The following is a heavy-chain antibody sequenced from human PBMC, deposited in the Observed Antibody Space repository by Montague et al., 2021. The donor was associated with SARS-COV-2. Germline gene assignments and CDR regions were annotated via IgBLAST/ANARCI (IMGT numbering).Heavy chain of an antibody. CDR3: ARRGRKLLPVATTIGGFDI. D-gene: IGHD5-12*01. V-gene: IGHV4-39*02. CDR1: GGSISSNNYD. J-gene: IGHJ3*02. CDR2: MYDSGST. Sequence: ETLSLTCTVAGGSISSNNYDWDWIRQPPGKGLEWIGSMYDSGSTXYNPSLKSRVTISVDTSKNHFSLKLNSVTAADTAVYYCARRGRKLLPVATTIGGFDIWGQGTMVTVSS.